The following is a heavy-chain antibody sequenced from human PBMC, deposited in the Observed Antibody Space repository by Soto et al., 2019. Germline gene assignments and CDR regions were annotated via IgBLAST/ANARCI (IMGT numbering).Heavy chain of an antibody. V-gene: IGHV5-51*01. J-gene: IGHJ3*02. Sequence: PGGSLKISCKGSGYSFTSYWIGWVRQMPGKGLEWMGIIYPGDSDTRYSPSFQGQVTISADKSISTAYLQWSSLKASDTAMYYCAKTWDPELSLFDAFDIWGQGTMVTVSS. CDR3: AKTWDPELSLFDAFDI. D-gene: IGHD1-7*01. CDR1: GYSFTSYW. CDR2: IYPGDSDT.